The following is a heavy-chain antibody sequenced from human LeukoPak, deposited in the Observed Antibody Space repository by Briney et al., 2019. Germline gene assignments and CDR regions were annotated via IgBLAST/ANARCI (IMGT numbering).Heavy chain of an antibody. V-gene: IGHV1-8*01. CDR3: ARGPLPDPDYYDSSGHPFDY. D-gene: IGHD3-22*01. J-gene: IGHJ4*02. CDR1: GYTFTSYD. CDR2: MNPNSGNT. Sequence: GASVKVSCKASGYTFTSYDINWVRQATGQGLEWMGWMNPNSGNTGYAQKFQGRVTMTRNTSISTAYMELSSLRSEDTAVYYCARGPLPDPDYYDSSGHPFDYWGQGTLVTVSS.